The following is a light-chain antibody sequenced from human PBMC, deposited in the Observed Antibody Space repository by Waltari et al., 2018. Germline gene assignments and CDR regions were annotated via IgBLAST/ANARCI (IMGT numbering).Light chain of an antibody. Sequence: QSALTQPRSVSGSPGQSVTISCTGPSSDVGGYNYVSWYHQHPGKAPKLMIYEVSQRPSGVPDRFSGSKSGNTASLTISGLQAEDEADYYCCSYAGSYTFVVFGGGTKLTVL. J-gene: IGLJ2*01. CDR2: EVS. V-gene: IGLV2-11*01. CDR3: CSYAGSYTFVV. CDR1: SSDVGGYNY.